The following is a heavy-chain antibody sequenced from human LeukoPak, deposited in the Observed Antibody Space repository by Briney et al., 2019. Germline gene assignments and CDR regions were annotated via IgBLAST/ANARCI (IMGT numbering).Heavy chain of an antibody. V-gene: IGHV1-69*04. CDR1: GGTFSSYA. D-gene: IGHD3-3*01. Sequence: SVKVSCKASGGTFSSYAISWVRQAPGQGLEWMGRIIPILGIANYAQKFQGRVTITADKSTSTAYMELSSLRSEDTAVYYCARDHEETIFGVAKGPTFDYWGQGTLVTVSS. CDR3: ARDHEETIFGVAKGPTFDY. CDR2: IIPILGIA. J-gene: IGHJ4*02.